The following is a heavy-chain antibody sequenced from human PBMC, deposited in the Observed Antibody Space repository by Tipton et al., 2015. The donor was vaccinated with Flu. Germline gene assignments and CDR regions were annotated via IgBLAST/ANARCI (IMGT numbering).Heavy chain of an antibody. Sequence: TLSLTCTASGGSMSSYYWSWIRQPAGQGLECIGRIYSSGTTNYNPSLKSRVTISVDTSKNQFSLKLSSVTAADTAVYYCARAGSGWCLFINGGQGTLVTVSS. CDR2: IYSSGTT. CDR3: ARAGSGWCLFIN. CDR1: GGSMSSYY. V-gene: IGHV4-4*07. J-gene: IGHJ4*02. D-gene: IGHD6-19*01.